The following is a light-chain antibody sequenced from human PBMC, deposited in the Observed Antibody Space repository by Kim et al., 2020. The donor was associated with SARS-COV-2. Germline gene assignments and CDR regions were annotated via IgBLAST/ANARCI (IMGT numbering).Light chain of an antibody. Sequence: SYELTQPPSVSVAPGKTARITCGGDNMGGKSVHWYQQKPGQSPVLVIYYDSDRPSGIPERFSGSNSGNTATLTISRVEAGDEADYYCQAWDSSSDHVVGG. CDR2: YDS. J-gene: IGLJ3*02. CDR3: QAWDSSSDHV. V-gene: IGLV3-21*04. CDR1: NMGGKS.